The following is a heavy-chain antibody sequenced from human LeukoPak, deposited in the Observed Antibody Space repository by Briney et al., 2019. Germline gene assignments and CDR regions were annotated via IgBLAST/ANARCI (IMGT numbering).Heavy chain of an antibody. CDR3: AKTTAGYSSGRYPGWPIDY. CDR2: ISGSGGDT. Sequence: PGGSLRLSCAASGFTLRSYAIYWVRQAPGKGLEWVSGISGSGGDTYFADSVKGRFTISRDNSKNTVFLQMDSLRAEDTAVYYCAKTTAGYSSGRYPGWPIDYWGQGTLVTVSS. J-gene: IGHJ4*02. V-gene: IGHV3-23*01. D-gene: IGHD6-19*01. CDR1: GFTLRSYA.